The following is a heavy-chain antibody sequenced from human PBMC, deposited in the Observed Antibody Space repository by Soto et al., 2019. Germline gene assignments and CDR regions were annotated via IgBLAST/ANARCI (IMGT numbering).Heavy chain of an antibody. D-gene: IGHD1-26*01. J-gene: IGHJ4*02. Sequence: SETLSLTCDVSGGSITTSVFLTWVRQFPGRVLEWIGEIAHDGHTNYNPSLSGRVTMSVDLSNSQFSLNVASVNAADTAVYFCAGGRDYDYWGQGTLVTVSS. CDR2: IAHDGHT. CDR1: GGSITTSVF. CDR3: AGGRDYDY. V-gene: IGHV4-4*02.